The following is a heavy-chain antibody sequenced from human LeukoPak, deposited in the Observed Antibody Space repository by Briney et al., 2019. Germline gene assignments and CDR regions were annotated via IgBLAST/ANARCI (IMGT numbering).Heavy chain of an antibody. CDR3: ARLESGYYGSGSPDY. Sequence: SETLSLTCAVSGYSISSGYYWGWIRQPPGKGLEWIGSIYHSGSTYYNPSLKSRVTISVDTSKNQFSLKLSSVTAADAAVYYCARLESGYYGSGSPDYWGQGTLVTVSS. CDR1: GYSISSGYY. V-gene: IGHV4-38-2*01. CDR2: IYHSGST. J-gene: IGHJ4*02. D-gene: IGHD3-10*01.